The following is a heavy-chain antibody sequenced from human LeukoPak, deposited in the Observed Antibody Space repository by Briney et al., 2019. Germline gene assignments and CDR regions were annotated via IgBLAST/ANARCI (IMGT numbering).Heavy chain of an antibody. CDR2: ISWNSGSI. CDR1: GFTFDDYA. Sequence: PGRSLRLSCAASGFTFDDYAMHWVRQAPGKGLEWVSGISWNSGSIGYADSVKGRFTISRDNAKNSLYLQMNSLRAEDTALYYCAKGVGYGWFGELDSPNWFDPWGQGTLVTVSS. D-gene: IGHD3-10*01. V-gene: IGHV3-9*01. J-gene: IGHJ5*02. CDR3: AKGVGYGWFGELDSPNWFDP.